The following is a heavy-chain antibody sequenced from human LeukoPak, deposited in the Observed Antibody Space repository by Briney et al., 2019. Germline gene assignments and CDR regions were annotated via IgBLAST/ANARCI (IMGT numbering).Heavy chain of an antibody. V-gene: IGHV3-7*03. CDR2: IKQDGSEK. CDR3: AKDITGSTAVTTYFDY. D-gene: IGHD4-17*01. CDR1: GFTFSSYW. J-gene: IGHJ4*02. Sequence: GGSLRLSCAASGFTFSSYWMSWVRQAPGKGLEWVANIKQDGSEKYYVDSVKGRFTISRGNAKNSLYLQMNSLRAEDTALYYCAKDITGSTAVTTYFDYWGQGTLVTVSP.